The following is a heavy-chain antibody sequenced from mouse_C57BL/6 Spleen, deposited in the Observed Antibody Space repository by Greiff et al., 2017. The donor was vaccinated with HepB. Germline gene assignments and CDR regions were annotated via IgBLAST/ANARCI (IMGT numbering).Heavy chain of an antibody. Sequence: EVQLQQSGPELVKPGASVKMSCKASGYTFTDYNMHWVKQSHGKSLEWIGYINPKKGSTSYNQKFMGKATLTVNKYFRTAYMERRSLTSEDSAVCYLARGNYYGSSDDYWGQGTTLTCSA. J-gene: IGHJ2*01. CDR1: GYTFTDYN. V-gene: IGHV1-22*01. D-gene: IGHD1-1*01. CDR3: ARGNYYGSSDDY. CDR2: INPKKGST.